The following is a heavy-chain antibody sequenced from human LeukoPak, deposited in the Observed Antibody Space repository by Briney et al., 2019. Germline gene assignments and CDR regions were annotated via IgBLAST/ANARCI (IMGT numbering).Heavy chain of an antibody. CDR3: AKPASRAFATYYDFWSVYVPYYFDY. CDR2: ISGSGGST. CDR1: GFTFSSNT. D-gene: IGHD3-3*01. Sequence: GGSLRLSCAASGFTFSSNTMSWVRQAPGKGLEWVSAISGSGGSTYYADSVKGRFTISRDNSKNTLYLQMNSLRAEDTAVYYCAKPASRAFATYYDFWSVYVPYYFDYWGQGTLVTVSS. V-gene: IGHV3-23*01. J-gene: IGHJ4*02.